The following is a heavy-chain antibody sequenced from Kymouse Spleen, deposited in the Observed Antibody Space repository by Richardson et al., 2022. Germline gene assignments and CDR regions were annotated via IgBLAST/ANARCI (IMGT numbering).Heavy chain of an antibody. CDR2: MNPNSGNT. CDR1: GYTFTSYD. Sequence: QVQLVQSGAEVKKPGASVKVSCKASGYTFTSYDINWVRQATGQGLEWMGWMNPNSGNTGYAQKFQGRVTMTRNTSISTAYMELSSLRSEDTAVYYCAREVRYFDWLSYYYYYGMDVWGQGTTVTVSS. D-gene: IGHD3-9*01. CDR3: AREVRYFDWLSYYYYYGMDV. V-gene: IGHV1-8*01. J-gene: IGHJ6*02.